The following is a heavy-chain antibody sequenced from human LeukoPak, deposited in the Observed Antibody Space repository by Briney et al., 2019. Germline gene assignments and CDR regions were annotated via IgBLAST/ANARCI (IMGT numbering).Heavy chain of an antibody. CDR1: GGSISSFY. D-gene: IGHD1-14*01. CDR3: ASGRDAFDI. CDR2: ISSSGSTI. J-gene: IGHJ3*02. Sequence: LSLTCTVSGGSISSFYLSWVRQAPGKGLEWVSYISSSGSTIYYADSVKGRFTISRDNAKNSLYLQMNSLRAEDTAVYYCASGRDAFDIWGQGTMVSVSS. V-gene: IGHV3-48*03.